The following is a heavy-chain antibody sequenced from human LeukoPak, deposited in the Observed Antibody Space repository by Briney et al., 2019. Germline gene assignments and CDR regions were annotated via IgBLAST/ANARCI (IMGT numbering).Heavy chain of an antibody. D-gene: IGHD3-22*01. J-gene: IGHJ4*02. CDR1: GFTFRNYA. V-gene: IGHV3-23*01. CDR2: ISGGSST. Sequence: PGGSLRLSCAASGFTFRNYAMTWVRQAPGKGLEWVSAISGGSSTYFADSVKGRFTISRDNSGNTVYLQMNSLRAEDTAVYYCAKKGGYDSSGYLPLEYWGQGTLVTVSS. CDR3: AKKGGYDSSGYLPLEY.